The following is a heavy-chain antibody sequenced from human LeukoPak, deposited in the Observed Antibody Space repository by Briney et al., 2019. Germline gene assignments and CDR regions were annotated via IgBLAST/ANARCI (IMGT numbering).Heavy chain of an antibody. CDR1: GYTFTGYY. D-gene: IGHD6-19*01. CDR3: ATLDGSGIAVAGYNWFDP. CDR2: INPNSGGT. J-gene: IGHJ5*02. Sequence: GASVKVSCKASGYTFTGYYMHWVRQAPGQGLEWMGQINPNSGGTNYAQKFQGRVTMTRDTSISTAYMELSRLRSDDTAVYYCATLDGSGIAVAGYNWFDPWGQGTLVTVSS. V-gene: IGHV1-2*06.